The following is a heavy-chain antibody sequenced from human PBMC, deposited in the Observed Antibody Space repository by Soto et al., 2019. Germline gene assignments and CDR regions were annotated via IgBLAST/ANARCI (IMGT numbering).Heavy chain of an antibody. V-gene: IGHV4-59*01. CDR1: GGSISSYY. J-gene: IGHJ3*02. CDR2: IYYSGST. Sequence: SETLSLTCTVSGGSISSYYWSWIRQPPGKGLEWIGYIYYSGSTNYNPSLKSRVTISVDTSKNQFSLKLSSVTAADTAVYYCARDGRDAFDIWGQGTMVTVSS. CDR3: ARDGRDAFDI.